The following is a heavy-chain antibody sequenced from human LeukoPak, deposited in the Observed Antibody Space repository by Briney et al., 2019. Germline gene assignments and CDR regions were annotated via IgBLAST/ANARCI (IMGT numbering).Heavy chain of an antibody. CDR2: IWHDGSHK. CDR1: GFTVSSNY. Sequence: GGSLRLSCAASGFTVSSNYMSWVRQAPGKGLEWVAVIWHDGSHKYYADSVKGRFTISRDNSKNTLYLQMNSLRAEDTAIYYCASGVYSSGWYLDYWGQGTLVTVSS. CDR3: ASGVYSSGWYLDY. J-gene: IGHJ4*02. D-gene: IGHD6-19*01. V-gene: IGHV3-33*08.